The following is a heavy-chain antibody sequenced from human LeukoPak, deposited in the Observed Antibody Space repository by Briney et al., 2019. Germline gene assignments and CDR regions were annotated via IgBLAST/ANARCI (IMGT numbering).Heavy chain of an antibody. CDR1: GFTFGDYA. V-gene: IGHV3-49*04. Sequence: GGSLRLSCTASGFTFGDYAMSWVRQAPGKGLEWVGFIRSKAYGGTTEYAASVKGRFTISRDDSKSIAYLQMNSLKTEDTAVYYCTRVSATSVFDYWGQGTLVILSS. CDR3: TRVSATSVFDY. CDR2: IRSKAYGGTT. J-gene: IGHJ4*02. D-gene: IGHD4-17*01.